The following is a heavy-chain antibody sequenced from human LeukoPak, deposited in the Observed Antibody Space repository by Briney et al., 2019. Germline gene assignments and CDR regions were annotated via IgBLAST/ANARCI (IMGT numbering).Heavy chain of an antibody. CDR3: AKIRAGYIPDAFDV. CDR2: TTARGDSP. D-gene: IGHD5-24*01. V-gene: IGHV3-23*01. Sequence: GGSLRLSCAASGFTFSSYAMSWVRQAPGKGLEWVSVTTARGDSPYYADSVKGRFTISRDNSKNTLYLQMTSLRAEDTAIYYCAKIRAGYIPDAFDVWGQGTMVTVSS. CDR1: GFTFSSYA. J-gene: IGHJ3*01.